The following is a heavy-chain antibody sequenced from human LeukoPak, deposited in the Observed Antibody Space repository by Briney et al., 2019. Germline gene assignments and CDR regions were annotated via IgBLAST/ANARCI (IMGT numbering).Heavy chain of an antibody. Sequence: PSETLSPTCTVSGGSLTSYYWSWIRQPPGKGLEWLGYVYSSGDTNYNPSLKSRVTISPGTSGYHFSLILTSVTAADTAVYYCARYYDGGGPRRRFFDSWGQGTLVTVSS. CDR3: ARYYDGGGPRRRFFDS. CDR1: GGSLTSYY. D-gene: IGHD3-22*01. J-gene: IGHJ4*02. CDR2: VYSSGDT. V-gene: IGHV4-59*01.